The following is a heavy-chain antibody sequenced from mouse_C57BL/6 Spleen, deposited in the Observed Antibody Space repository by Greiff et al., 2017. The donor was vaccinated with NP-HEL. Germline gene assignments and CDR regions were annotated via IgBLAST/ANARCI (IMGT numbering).Heavy chain of an antibody. J-gene: IGHJ4*01. CDR1: GYTFTSYW. CDR2: IDPSDSYT. Sequence: QVQLQQPGAELVRPGSSVKLSCKASGYTFTSYWMHWVKQRPGQGLEWIGEIDPSDSYTNYNQKFKGKSTLTVDKSSSTAYMQLSSLTSEDSAVYYCARGARRYAMDYWGQGTSVTVSS. CDR3: ARGARRYAMDY. V-gene: IGHV1-69*01.